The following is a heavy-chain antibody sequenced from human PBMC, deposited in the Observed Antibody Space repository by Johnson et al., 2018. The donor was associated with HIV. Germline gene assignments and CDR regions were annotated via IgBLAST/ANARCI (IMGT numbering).Heavy chain of an antibody. CDR1: DFTSSNYW. CDR2: INQDASEH. CDR3: VRGQGFWAFDI. Sequence: VQLVESGGGLVQPGGSLRLSCAAFDFTSSNYWMSWVRQAPGKGLEWVANINQDASEHSYVESVKGRFTISREHANNSLSLQMSGLRAGDTAVYYCVRGQGFWAFDIWGQGTMVTVSS. D-gene: IGHD3-3*01. V-gene: IGHV3-7*05. J-gene: IGHJ3*02.